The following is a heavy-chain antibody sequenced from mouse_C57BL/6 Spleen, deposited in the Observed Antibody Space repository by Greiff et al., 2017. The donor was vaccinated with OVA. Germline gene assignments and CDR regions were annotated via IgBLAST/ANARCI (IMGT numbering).Heavy chain of an antibody. CDR2: ISDGGSYT. V-gene: IGHV5-4*03. Sequence: EVKLMESGGGLVKPGGSLKLSCAASGFTFSSYAMSWVRQTPEKRLEWVATISDGGSYTYYPDNVKGRFTISRDNAKNNLYLQMSHLKSEDTAMYYCARGRGLYWYFDVWGTGTTVTVSS. J-gene: IGHJ1*03. CDR1: GFTFSSYA. D-gene: IGHD3-3*01. CDR3: ARGRGLYWYFDV.